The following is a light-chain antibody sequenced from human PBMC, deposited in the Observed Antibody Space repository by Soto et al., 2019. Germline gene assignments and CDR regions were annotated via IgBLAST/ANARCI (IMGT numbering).Light chain of an antibody. CDR2: GAS. CDR1: QSVSST. V-gene: IGKV3-15*01. J-gene: IGKJ1*01. CDR3: QQYNNWPPWT. Sequence: EIVMTQSPATLSVSPGERATLSCRASQSVSSTLACYQQKPGQAPRLLIYGASTRPTGIPARFSGSGSGTEFTLTISSLQSEDFAVYYCQQYNNWPPWTFGQGTKVESK.